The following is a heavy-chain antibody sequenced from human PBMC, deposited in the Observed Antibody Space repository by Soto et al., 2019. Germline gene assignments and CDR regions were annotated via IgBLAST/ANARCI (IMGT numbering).Heavy chain of an antibody. CDR2: IDPSDSYT. V-gene: IGHV5-10-1*01. D-gene: IGHD3-22*01. Sequence: PGESLKISCXGSGYSFTSYWISWVRQMPGKGLEWMGRIDPSDSYTNYSPSFQGHVTISADKSISTAYLQWSSLKASDTAMYYCARSAPVDLGIVVNIFDYWGQGTLVTVSS. CDR3: ARSAPVDLGIVVNIFDY. CDR1: GYSFTSYW. J-gene: IGHJ4*02.